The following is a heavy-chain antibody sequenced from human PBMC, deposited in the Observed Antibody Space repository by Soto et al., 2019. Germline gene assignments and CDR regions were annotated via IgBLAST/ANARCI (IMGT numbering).Heavy chain of an antibody. CDR1: GYTCTKYI. J-gene: IGHJ3*02. CDR3: ARERGWTTVVTEGDGFHI. D-gene: IGHD4-17*01. Sequence: ASVKVSCKASGYTCTKYIIPWVRRAPGQRLEWMGWHYAGKGNTKYSQKVQGRVTITRDTPARKGYMELSSLRYEDRAVYYCARERGWTTVVTEGDGFHIGGPGTMVTVSS. V-gene: IGHV1-3*01. CDR2: HYAGKGNT.